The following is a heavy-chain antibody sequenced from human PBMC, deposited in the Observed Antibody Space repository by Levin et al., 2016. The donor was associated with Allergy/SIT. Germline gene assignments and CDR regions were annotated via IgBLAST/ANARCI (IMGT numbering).Heavy chain of an antibody. J-gene: IGHJ4*02. Sequence: WVRQAPGQGLEWMGWINPNSGGTNYAQKFQGRVTMTRDTSISTAYMELSRLRSDDTAVYYCAREMEGYDLDYWGQGTLVTVSS. V-gene: IGHV1-2*02. CDR3: AREMEGYDLDY. D-gene: IGHD5-12*01. CDR2: INPNSGGT.